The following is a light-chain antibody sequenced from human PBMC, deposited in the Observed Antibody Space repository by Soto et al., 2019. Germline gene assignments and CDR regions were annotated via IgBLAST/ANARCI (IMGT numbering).Light chain of an antibody. CDR3: CSYAGSSTYV. CDR2: EGS. CDR1: SSDVGNYNL. V-gene: IGLV2-23*01. J-gene: IGLJ1*01. Sequence: QSVLTQPASVSGSPGQSITISCTGTSSDVGNYNLVSWFQQYPGKAPKLLIYEGSKRPSGVSNRFSGSKSGNTASLTISGLQAEDEADYYCCSYAGSSTYVFGTGTKATV.